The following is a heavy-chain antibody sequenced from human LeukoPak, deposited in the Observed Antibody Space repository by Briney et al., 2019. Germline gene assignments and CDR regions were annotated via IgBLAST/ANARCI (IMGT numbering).Heavy chain of an antibody. Sequence: SETLSLTCAVYGGSFSGYYWSWIRQPPGKGLEWIGEINHSGSTNYNPSLKSRVTISVDTSKNQFSLKLSSVTAADTAVYYCARDRGPDYGGNSYHLPDWGQGTLVTVSS. J-gene: IGHJ4*02. V-gene: IGHV4-34*01. CDR1: GGSFSGYY. CDR3: ARDRGPDYGGNSYHLPD. CDR2: INHSGST. D-gene: IGHD4-23*01.